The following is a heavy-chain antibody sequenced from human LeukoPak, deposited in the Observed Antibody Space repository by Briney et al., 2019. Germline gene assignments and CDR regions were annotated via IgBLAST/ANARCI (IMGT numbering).Heavy chain of an antibody. CDR3: ARDPFSPYYDFWSGYPVDAFDI. Sequence: ASVKVSCKASGYTFTSYGISWVRQAPGQGLEWMGWISAYNGNTNYAQKLQGRVTTTTDTSTSTAYMELRSLRSDDTAVYYCARDPFSPYYDFWSGYPVDAFDIWGQGTMVTVSS. D-gene: IGHD3-3*01. J-gene: IGHJ3*02. V-gene: IGHV1-18*01. CDR2: ISAYNGNT. CDR1: GYTFTSYG.